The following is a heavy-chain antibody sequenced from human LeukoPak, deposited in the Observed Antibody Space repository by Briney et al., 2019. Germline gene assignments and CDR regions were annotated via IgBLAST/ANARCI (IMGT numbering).Heavy chain of an antibody. D-gene: IGHD6-6*01. V-gene: IGHV4-59*01. CDR3: ARFDSGSLGGFDY. J-gene: IGHJ4*02. Sequence: SETLSLTCTVSGGSISSYYWSWIRQPPGKGLEWIGYIYYSGSTNYNPSLKSRVTISLDTSKNQFSLKLSSVTAADTAVYYCARFDSGSLGGFDYWGQGTLVTVSS. CDR1: GGSISSYY. CDR2: IYYSGST.